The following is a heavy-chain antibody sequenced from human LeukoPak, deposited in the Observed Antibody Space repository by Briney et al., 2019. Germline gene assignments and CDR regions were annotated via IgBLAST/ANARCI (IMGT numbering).Heavy chain of an antibody. CDR1: GYTFTDYY. D-gene: IGHD1-26*01. V-gene: IGHV1-2*02. CDR3: ARVGATYSGDP. J-gene: IGHJ5*02. Sequence: GASVKVSCKASGYTFTDYYIHWVRQAPGQALEWMAWIDPNSGATNYAQKFQGRITMTRDTSISTAYMELSRLRSDDTAVYYCARVGATYSGDPWGQGTLVTVSS. CDR2: IDPNSGAT.